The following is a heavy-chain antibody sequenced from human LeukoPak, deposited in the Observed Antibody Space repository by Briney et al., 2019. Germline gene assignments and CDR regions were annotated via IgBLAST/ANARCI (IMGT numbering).Heavy chain of an antibody. V-gene: IGHV1-69*04. Sequence: SVKVSCRASGGTFSIYTISWVRQAPGQGLEWMGRIIPILGIANYAQKFQGRVTITADESTSTAYMELSSLRSEDTAVYYCARDPPITAMATDWGQGTLVTVSS. J-gene: IGHJ4*02. D-gene: IGHD5-18*01. CDR1: GGTFSIYT. CDR2: IIPILGIA. CDR3: ARDPPITAMATD.